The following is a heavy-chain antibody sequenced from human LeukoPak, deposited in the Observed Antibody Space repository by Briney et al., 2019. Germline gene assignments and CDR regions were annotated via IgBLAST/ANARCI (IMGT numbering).Heavy chain of an antibody. J-gene: IGHJ4*02. Sequence: ASVKVSCKASGYTFTSYGISWVRQAPGQGLEWMGWISAYNGNTNYAQKLQGRVTMTTDTSTSTAYMELRSLRSDDTAVYYCARDDRSYRYSGSYLYGSPNFDYWGQGTLVTVSS. CDR3: ARDDRSYRYSGSYLYGSPNFDY. D-gene: IGHD1-26*01. CDR2: ISAYNGNT. CDR1: GYTFTSYG. V-gene: IGHV1-18*01.